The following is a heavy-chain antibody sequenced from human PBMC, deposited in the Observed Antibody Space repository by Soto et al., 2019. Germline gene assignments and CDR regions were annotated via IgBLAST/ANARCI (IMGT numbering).Heavy chain of an antibody. D-gene: IGHD3-10*01. Sequence: EVQLLESGGGLVQPGGSLRLSCAASGFTFSSYGISCVRQAPGKGLEWVSSISGSGGSTYYADSVKGRFTISRDTSKNTLYLPMSSLGAGDTAVYYFANRNDYGSGSYFPFDHWGQGTLVTVSS. J-gene: IGHJ4*02. V-gene: IGHV3-23*01. CDR1: GFTFSSYG. CDR2: ISGSGGST. CDR3: ANRNDYGSGSYFPFDH.